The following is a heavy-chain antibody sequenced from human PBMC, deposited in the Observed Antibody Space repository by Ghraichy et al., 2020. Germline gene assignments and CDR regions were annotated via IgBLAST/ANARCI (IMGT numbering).Heavy chain of an antibody. CDR2: ISDYNGDT. D-gene: IGHD3-3*01. CDR3: ARFWSGYLPDY. J-gene: IGHJ4*02. CDR1: GYTFANYG. Sequence: ASVKVSCKASGYTFANYGIGWVRQPPGQGLEWMGRISDYNGDTNYAQTLQGRVTMLRDKSSSTAYLELRGLTSDDTAVYYCARFWSGYLPDYWGQGTLVTVSS. V-gene: IGHV1-18*01.